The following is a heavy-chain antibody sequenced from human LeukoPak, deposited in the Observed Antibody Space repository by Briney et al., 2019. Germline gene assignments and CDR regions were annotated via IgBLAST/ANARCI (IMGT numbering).Heavy chain of an antibody. V-gene: IGHV3-48*03. Sequence: GGSLRPSCAASGFTFSNYEMNWARQAPGKGLEWVSYISESGTYISYADSVKGRFTISRDNAKDSLYLQMNSLRAEDTAVYYCARGEGQYCSGGNCFSGRYFDYWGQGTLVTVSS. CDR2: ISESGTYI. CDR1: GFTFSNYE. CDR3: ARGEGQYCSGGNCFSGRYFDY. D-gene: IGHD2-15*01. J-gene: IGHJ4*02.